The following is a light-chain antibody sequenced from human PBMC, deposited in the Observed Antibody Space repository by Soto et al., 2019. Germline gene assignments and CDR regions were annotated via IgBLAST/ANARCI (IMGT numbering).Light chain of an antibody. CDR2: AAT. CDR1: QTISSF. V-gene: IGKV1-39*01. J-gene: IGKJ2*01. Sequence: DIQMTQSPSSLSASVGDRVTITCRASQTISSFLTWYQHKAGTAPKLLIYAATTVQSGVPSRFSASGSGTDFTLTINSLHSEDFATYYCQQTYSAPYTFGPGTTLEIK. CDR3: QQTYSAPYT.